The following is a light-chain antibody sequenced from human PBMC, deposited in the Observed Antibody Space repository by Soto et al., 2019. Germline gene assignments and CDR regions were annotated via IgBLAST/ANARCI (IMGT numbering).Light chain of an antibody. Sequence: AIRMTESPSSLSASTGDRVTITCRASQGIRSYLAWYQQKPGKAPKLLIYAASTLQSGVPSRLSGSGSGTDFTLTISCLQSEDFATYYCQQYYSYPSFGQGTKLEIK. CDR2: AAS. V-gene: IGKV1-8*01. CDR1: QGIRSY. CDR3: QQYYSYPS. J-gene: IGKJ2*01.